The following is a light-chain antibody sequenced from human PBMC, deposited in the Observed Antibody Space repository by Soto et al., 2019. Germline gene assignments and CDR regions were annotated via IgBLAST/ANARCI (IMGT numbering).Light chain of an antibody. CDR2: GAS. V-gene: IGKV3-15*01. CDR3: KQYGSSPWT. J-gene: IGKJ1*01. Sequence: ETGLTHSPATLSVSSGLRATLSFWASQSISDTLAWYQQKPGQAPRIIIHGASTRATGIKDRFSGSGSGTELTLNISSMQSEDFAVYYCKQYGSSPWTLGPGTQLDIK. CDR1: QSISDT.